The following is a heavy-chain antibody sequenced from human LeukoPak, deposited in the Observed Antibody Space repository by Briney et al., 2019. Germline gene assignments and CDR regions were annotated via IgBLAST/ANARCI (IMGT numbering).Heavy chain of an antibody. Sequence: PGASLRLSSVGSEFTFSTYAMSWVRQAPGKGLEWVSGISGSGGSTYYADSVKGRFTISRDNSKNTMYLQRNRLRGEDTAVYYCAKDLRSVATILPFFDCGGQGTLVTVPS. D-gene: IGHD5-12*01. CDR2: ISGSGGST. CDR3: AKDLRSVATILPFFDC. V-gene: IGHV3-23*01. J-gene: IGHJ4*02. CDR1: EFTFSTYA.